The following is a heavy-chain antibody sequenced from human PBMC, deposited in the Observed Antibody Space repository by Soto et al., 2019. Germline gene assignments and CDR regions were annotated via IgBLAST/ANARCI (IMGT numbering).Heavy chain of an antibody. CDR2: INSDGSNT. CDR3: ALDVPNFAVYYGSSGYLARPQRYFDY. V-gene: IGHV3-64*02. Sequence: PGGSLRLSCAASGFTFSNYAFHWVRQAPGKGLEYVSAINSDGSNTYYADSVRGRFTISRDNSQKRLYLQMGSLRAEDMAVYYCALDVPNFAVYYGSSGYLARPQRYFDYWGQGTLVTVSS. D-gene: IGHD3-22*01. CDR1: GFTFSNYA. J-gene: IGHJ4*02.